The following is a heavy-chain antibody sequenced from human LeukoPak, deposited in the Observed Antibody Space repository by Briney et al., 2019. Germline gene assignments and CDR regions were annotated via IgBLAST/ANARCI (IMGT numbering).Heavy chain of an antibody. V-gene: IGHV4-39*01. J-gene: IGHJ4*02. CDR1: GGSISSNSYH. Sequence: PSETLSLTCTVSGGSISSNSYHWGWIRQPPGKGLEWIGSIYYSGSTYYNPSLKSRVTISVDTSKNQFSLKLSSVTAADTAVYYCARQGDNWNDGYWGQGTLVTVSS. D-gene: IGHD1-20*01. CDR2: IYYSGST. CDR3: ARQGDNWNDGY.